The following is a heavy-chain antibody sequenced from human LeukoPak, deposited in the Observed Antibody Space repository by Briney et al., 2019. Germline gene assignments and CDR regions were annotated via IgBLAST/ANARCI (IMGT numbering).Heavy chain of an antibody. Sequence: GRSLRLSCAASGFTFSSYAMHWVRQAPGKGLEWVAVISYDGSNKYYADSVKGRFTIPRDNSKNTLYLQMNSLRAEDTAVYYCAQGGSYNWFDPWGQGTLVTVSS. V-gene: IGHV3-30*04. CDR2: ISYDGSNK. CDR1: GFTFSSYA. J-gene: IGHJ5*02. D-gene: IGHD5-12*01. CDR3: AQGGSYNWFDP.